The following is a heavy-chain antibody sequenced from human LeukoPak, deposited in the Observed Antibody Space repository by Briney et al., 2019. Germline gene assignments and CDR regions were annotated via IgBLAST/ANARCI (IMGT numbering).Heavy chain of an antibody. Sequence: GGSLRLTCAASGFTFSSYWMTWVRQAPGKGLEGVANLNQDGREKYYMDSVTGRFTISRDNAKNSVFLQMNSLGADDTAVYYCARDLGTTRYDLLDPWGQGTLVTVSS. D-gene: IGHD5-12*01. J-gene: IGHJ5*02. CDR1: GFTFSSYW. CDR2: LNQDGREK. V-gene: IGHV3-7*01. CDR3: ARDLGTTRYDLLDP.